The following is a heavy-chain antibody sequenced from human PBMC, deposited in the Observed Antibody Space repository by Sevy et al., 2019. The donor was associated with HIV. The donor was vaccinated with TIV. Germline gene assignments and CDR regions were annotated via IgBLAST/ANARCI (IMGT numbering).Heavy chain of an antibody. CDR1: GFTFSSYA. D-gene: IGHD3-9*01. J-gene: IGHJ6*02. CDR2: ISGSGGST. V-gene: IGHV3-23*01. Sequence: GGSLRLSCAASGFTFSSYAMSWVRQAPGKGLEWVSAISGSGGSTYYADSVKGRFTISRDNSKNTLYLQMNSLRAEDTAVYYCAKSPPRYFDWLLDRYYYYYGMDVWGQGTTVTVSS. CDR3: AKSPPRYFDWLLDRYYYYYGMDV.